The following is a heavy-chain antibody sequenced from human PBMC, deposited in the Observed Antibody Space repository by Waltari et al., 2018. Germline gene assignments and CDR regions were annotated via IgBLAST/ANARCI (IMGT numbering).Heavy chain of an antibody. CDR1: GSSFTGYS. D-gene: IGHD1-26*01. V-gene: IGHV1-2*02. Sequence: QVQLVQSGAEVKKPGASVKVSCKASGSSFTGYSMHWGLQAPGQGLEWVGWINPSSGDTKYAQKFQGRVTMTWDTSISTAYMEMSRLASDDTAMYYCARDLTGSYDYWGHGTLVTVSS. J-gene: IGHJ4*01. CDR3: ARDLTGSYDY. CDR2: INPSSGDT.